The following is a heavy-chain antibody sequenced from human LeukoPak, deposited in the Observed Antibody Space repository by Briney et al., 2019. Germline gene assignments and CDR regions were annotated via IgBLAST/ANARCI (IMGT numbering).Heavy chain of an antibody. Sequence: SQTLSLTCTVSGGSISSGSYYWSWIRQPAGKGLEWIGRIYTSGSTNYNPSLKSRVTISVDTSKNQFSLKLSSVTAADTAVYYCAGDSRGSGSPKPNYYYYMDVWGKGTTVTISS. V-gene: IGHV4-61*02. CDR3: AGDSRGSGSPKPNYYYYMDV. CDR1: GGSISSGSYY. J-gene: IGHJ6*03. CDR2: IYTSGST. D-gene: IGHD3-10*01.